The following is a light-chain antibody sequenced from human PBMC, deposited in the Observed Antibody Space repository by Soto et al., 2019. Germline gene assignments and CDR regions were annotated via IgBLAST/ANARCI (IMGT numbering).Light chain of an antibody. CDR3: HQYGNAPWT. J-gene: IGKJ1*01. CDR1: QSVGSN. CDR2: GAS. V-gene: IGKV3-15*01. Sequence: EIVMTQSPATLSVSPGERATLSCRASQSVGSNLAWYQQKPGQAPRLLIYGASTRATGIPARFSGSGSGTEFTLTISSLQSEDFAVYYCHQYGNAPWTFGQGTKVEIK.